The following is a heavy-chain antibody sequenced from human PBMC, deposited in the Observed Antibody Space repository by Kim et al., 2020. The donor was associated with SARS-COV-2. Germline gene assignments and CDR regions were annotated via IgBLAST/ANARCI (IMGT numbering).Heavy chain of an antibody. J-gene: IGHJ4*02. CDR1: GYSFTSYW. D-gene: IGHD3-9*01. Sequence: GESLKISCKGSGYSFTSYWNGWVRQMPGKGLEWMWIIYPGDSDTRYSPSFQGQVTISADKSISTPYLQWSSLKASDTAMYYCARADISPYYFDYWGQGTLVTVSS. V-gene: IGHV5-51*01. CDR2: IYPGDSDT. CDR3: ARADISPYYFDY.